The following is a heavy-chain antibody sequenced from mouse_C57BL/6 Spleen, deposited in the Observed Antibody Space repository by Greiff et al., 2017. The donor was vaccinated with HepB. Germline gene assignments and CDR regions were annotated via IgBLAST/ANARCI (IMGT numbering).Heavy chain of an antibody. D-gene: IGHD1-1*01. Sequence: VKLQESGAELVRPGASVTLSCKASGYTFTDYEMHWVKQTPVHGLEWIGAIDPETGGTAYNQKFKGKAILTADKSSSTAYMELRSLTSEDSAVYYCTRTLGSIYYFDYWGQGTTLTVSS. CDR3: TRTLGSIYYFDY. V-gene: IGHV1-15*01. CDR2: IDPETGGT. J-gene: IGHJ2*01. CDR1: GYTFTDYE.